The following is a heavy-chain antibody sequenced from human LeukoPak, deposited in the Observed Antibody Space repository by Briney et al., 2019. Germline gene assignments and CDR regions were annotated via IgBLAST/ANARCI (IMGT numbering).Heavy chain of an antibody. CDR3: ASGSQGVGNNY. D-gene: IGHD4-23*01. J-gene: IGHJ4*02. Sequence: PSETLSLTCTVSGGSISRYYWSWVRQPAGKGLEWIGHVYTSGSTNYNPSLKSRVTMSVDTSKNQFSLNLSSVTAADTAVYFCASGSQGVGNNYWGQGTLVTVSS. CDR1: GGSISRYY. CDR2: VYTSGST. V-gene: IGHV4-4*07.